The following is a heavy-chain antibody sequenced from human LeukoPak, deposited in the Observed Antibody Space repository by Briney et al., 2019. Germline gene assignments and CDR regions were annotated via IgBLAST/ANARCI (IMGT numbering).Heavy chain of an antibody. Sequence: SETLSLTCTVSGDSISSYYWSWLRQPPGKGLEWIGYIYYSGSTNYNPSLKSRVTISVDTSKNQFSLKLSSVTAADTAVYYCARVYCTNGVCYNSRGWFDPWGQGTLVTVSS. V-gene: IGHV4-59*01. CDR1: GDSISSYY. J-gene: IGHJ5*02. CDR2: IYYSGST. CDR3: ARVYCTNGVCYNSRGWFDP. D-gene: IGHD2-8*01.